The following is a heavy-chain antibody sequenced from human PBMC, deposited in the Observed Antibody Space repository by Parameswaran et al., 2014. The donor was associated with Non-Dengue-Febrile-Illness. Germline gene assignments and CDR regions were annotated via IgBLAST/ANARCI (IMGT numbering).Heavy chain of an antibody. CDR3: AREAPYCSGGSCWGS. Sequence: PGKGLEWIGEINHSGSTNYNPSLKSRVTISVDTSKNQFSLKLTSVTAADTAVYYCAREAPYCSGGSCWGSWGQGTLVTVSS. J-gene: IGHJ5*02. CDR2: INHSGST. D-gene: IGHD2-15*01. V-gene: IGHV4-34*01.